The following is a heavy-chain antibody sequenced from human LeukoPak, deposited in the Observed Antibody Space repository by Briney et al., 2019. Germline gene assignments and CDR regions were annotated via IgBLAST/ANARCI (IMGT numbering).Heavy chain of an antibody. CDR3: ARGIPNSYGKDY. CDR1: GFTFDDYA. D-gene: IGHD3-16*01. Sequence: PGGSLRLSCAASGFTFDDYAMHWVRQAPGKGLEWVSGISWNSGSIGYADSVKGRFTISRDNAKNTVYLQMNSLRGEDTAVYYCARGIPNSYGKDYWGQGTLVTVSS. J-gene: IGHJ4*02. CDR2: ISWNSGSI. V-gene: IGHV3-9*01.